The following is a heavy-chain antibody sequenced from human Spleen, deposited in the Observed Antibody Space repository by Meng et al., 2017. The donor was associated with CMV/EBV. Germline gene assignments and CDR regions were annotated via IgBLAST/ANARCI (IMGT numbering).Heavy chain of an antibody. CDR1: GGTFSSYS. CDR3: ARPIINSGSYYGLDY. J-gene: IGHJ4*02. Sequence: SVKVSCKASGGTFSSYSFNWVRQAPGQGLEWVGRIMPILGIPNYEQKYQGRVMITADESTSTTYLELSSLRSEDTAVYYCARPIINSGSYYGLDYWGRGTLVTVSS. CDR2: IMPILGIP. V-gene: IGHV1-69*02. D-gene: IGHD1-26*01.